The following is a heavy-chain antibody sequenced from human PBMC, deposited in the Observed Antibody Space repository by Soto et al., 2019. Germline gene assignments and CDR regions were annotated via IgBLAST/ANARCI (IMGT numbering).Heavy chain of an antibody. Sequence: SAGKVCSKASVSSFSSYAISCVRQAPVQGREWMGGVIPIFCTANYAQKFQGRVTITADKSTSTAYMELSSLRSEDTAVYYCARGNREIRRPFDIRG. CDR3: ARGNREIRRPFDI. CDR2: VIPIFCTA. J-gene: IGHJ3*02. V-gene: IGHV1-69*06. CDR1: VSSFSSYA.